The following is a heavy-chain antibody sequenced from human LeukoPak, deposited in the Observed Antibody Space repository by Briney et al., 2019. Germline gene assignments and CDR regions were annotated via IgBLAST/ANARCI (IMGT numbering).Heavy chain of an antibody. D-gene: IGHD3-10*01. CDR3: ARVSITMVRGVMNGWFDP. Sequence: GASVKVSCKASGYTFTSYGISWVRQAPGQGLEWMGWISAYNGNTNYAQKLQGRVTMTTDTSTSTAYMELRSLRSDDTAVYYCARVSITMVRGVMNGWFDPWGQGTLVTVSS. CDR1: GYTFTSYG. V-gene: IGHV1-18*01. CDR2: ISAYNGNT. J-gene: IGHJ5*02.